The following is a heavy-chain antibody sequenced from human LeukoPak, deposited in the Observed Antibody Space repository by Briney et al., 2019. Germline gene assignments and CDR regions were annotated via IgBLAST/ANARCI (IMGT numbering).Heavy chain of an antibody. D-gene: IGHD3-22*01. V-gene: IGHV3-33*01. CDR3: AREESSGAFDI. CDR2: VWYDESNK. Sequence: PGRSLRLSCAASGFTFRSYDMHWVRQAPGKGLEWVAVVWYDESNKYYVDSVKGRFTISRDNSKNTLYLQMNSLRVEDTALYYCAREESSGAFDIWGQGTMVTVSS. J-gene: IGHJ3*02. CDR1: GFTFRSYD.